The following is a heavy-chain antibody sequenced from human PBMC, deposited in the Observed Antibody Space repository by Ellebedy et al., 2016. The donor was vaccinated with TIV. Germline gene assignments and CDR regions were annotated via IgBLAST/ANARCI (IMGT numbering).Heavy chain of an antibody. V-gene: IGHV5-51*01. J-gene: IGHJ4*02. CDR1: GYFFSDYW. Sequence: KVSCKGSGYFFSDYWISWVRQMPGKGLEWMAIIYPGDSDARYSPSFQGQVTISADKSNSTAYLQWSSLKASDTGIYYCARQTSYFFDSWGQGTLVTVSS. D-gene: IGHD1-1*01. CDR3: ARQTSYFFDS. CDR2: IYPGDSDA.